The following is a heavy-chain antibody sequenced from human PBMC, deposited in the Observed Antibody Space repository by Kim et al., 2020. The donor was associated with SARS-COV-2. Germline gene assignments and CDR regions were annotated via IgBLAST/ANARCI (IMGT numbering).Heavy chain of an antibody. CDR1: GYTFTSYA. CDR3: ARDGSGWHNWYFDL. D-gene: IGHD6-19*01. J-gene: IGHJ2*01. Sequence: ASVKVSCKASGYTFTSYAMHWVRQAPGQRLEWMGWINAGNGNTKYSQKFQGRVTITRDTSASTAYMELSSLRSEDTAVYYCARDGSGWHNWYFDLWGRGTLVTVSS. V-gene: IGHV1-3*01. CDR2: INAGNGNT.